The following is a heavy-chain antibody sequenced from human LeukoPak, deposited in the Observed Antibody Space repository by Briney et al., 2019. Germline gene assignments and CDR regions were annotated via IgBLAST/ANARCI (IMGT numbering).Heavy chain of an antibody. V-gene: IGHV4-39*02. Sequence: SETLSLTCTVSGGSISTNNYYWGWIRQPPGKGLEWIGNIYYSGSTYYNPSLKSRVTISVDTSKKQFSLKLNSVTAADTAVYYCARDQDNWNDEYYGMDVWGQGTTVTVSS. CDR1: GGSISTNNYY. CDR2: IYYSGST. CDR3: ARDQDNWNDEYYGMDV. D-gene: IGHD1-1*01. J-gene: IGHJ6*02.